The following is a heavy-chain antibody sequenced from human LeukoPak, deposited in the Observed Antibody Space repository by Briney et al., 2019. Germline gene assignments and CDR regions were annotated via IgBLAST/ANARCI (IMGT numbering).Heavy chain of an antibody. D-gene: IGHD3-22*01. J-gene: IGHJ3*02. V-gene: IGHV1-18*01. CDR1: GYTFTSHG. Sequence: ASVKVSCKASGYTFTSHGISWVRQAPGQGLEWMGWISAYNGNTNYAQKLQGRVTMTTDTSTSTAYMELRSLRSDDTAVYYCARDRPDSGYYSSDAFDIWGQGTMVTVSS. CDR3: ARDRPDSGYYSSDAFDI. CDR2: ISAYNGNT.